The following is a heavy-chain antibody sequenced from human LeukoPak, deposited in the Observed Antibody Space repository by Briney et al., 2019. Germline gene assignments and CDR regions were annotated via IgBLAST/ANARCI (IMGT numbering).Heavy chain of an antibody. CDR2: ISYDGSIK. V-gene: IGHV3-30-3*01. J-gene: IGHJ6*02. CDR1: GFTFSRYD. D-gene: IGHD1-26*01. CDR3: ASDGAYAMAV. Sequence: GGSLRLSCVASGFTFSRYDVHWVRQAPGKGLEWVALISYDGSIKQYADSVRGRFTISRDNAKNTVSLQMNSLRAEDTAVYYCASDGAYAMAVWGQGTTVTVSS.